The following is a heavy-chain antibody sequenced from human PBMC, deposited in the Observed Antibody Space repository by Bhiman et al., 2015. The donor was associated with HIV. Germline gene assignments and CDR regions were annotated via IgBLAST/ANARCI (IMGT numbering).Heavy chain of an antibody. CDR1: GFIFDDYG. CDR2: RNGGST. D-gene: IGHD1-26*01. V-gene: IGHV3-20*04. Sequence: EVQLVESGGGVLRPGGSLRLSCEGFGFIFDDYGLSWVRQAPGKGLEWVSSRNGGSTGYADSVKGRCTISRDNGKNSLYLQMNSLRAEDTALYFCARRDSGSLSFDIWGQGTMVSVSS. J-gene: IGHJ3*02. CDR3: ARRDSGSLSFDI.